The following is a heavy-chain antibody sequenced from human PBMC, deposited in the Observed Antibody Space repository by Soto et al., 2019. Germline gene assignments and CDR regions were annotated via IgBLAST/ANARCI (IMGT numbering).Heavy chain of an antibody. V-gene: IGHV1-58*01. CDR2: IVVGSGNT. CDR1: GFTFTSSA. D-gene: IGHD3-22*01. Sequence: ASVKVSCKASGFTFTSSAVQWVRQARGQRLEWIGWIVVGSGNTNYAQKFQERVTITRDMSTNTAYMELSSLRSEDTAVYYCAADHSSGYYYLNYWGQGTLVTVSS. J-gene: IGHJ4*02. CDR3: AADHSSGYYYLNY.